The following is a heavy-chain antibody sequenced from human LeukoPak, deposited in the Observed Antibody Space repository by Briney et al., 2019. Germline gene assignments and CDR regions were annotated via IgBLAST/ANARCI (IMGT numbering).Heavy chain of an antibody. Sequence: PGGSLRLSCAASGFTFSSYSMNWVRQAPGKGLEWVSYISTSSNYIYYADSVKGRFTISRDNAKNSLYLQMNSLRAEDTAVYYCARGAYNRAGTHENWGQGTLVTVSS. D-gene: IGHD5-24*01. CDR1: GFTFSSYS. J-gene: IGHJ4*02. CDR3: ARGAYNRAGTHEN. V-gene: IGHV3-21*01. CDR2: ISTSSNYI.